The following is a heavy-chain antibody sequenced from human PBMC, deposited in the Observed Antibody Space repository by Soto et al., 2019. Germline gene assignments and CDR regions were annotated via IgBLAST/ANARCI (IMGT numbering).Heavy chain of an antibody. V-gene: IGHV4-34*01. D-gene: IGHD3-9*01. Sequence: QVQLQQWGAGLLKPSETLSLTCAVYGGSFSDYYWDWIRQPPGKGLEWIGEINHSGNTNYNPSLKGRVTIALDTSKTRLSVKLRSVTAADTAVYYCARGRDYYDSLSGYVNWFDPWGQGTLVTVSS. CDR3: ARGRDYYDSLSGYVNWFDP. CDR2: INHSGNT. CDR1: GGSFSDYY. J-gene: IGHJ5*02.